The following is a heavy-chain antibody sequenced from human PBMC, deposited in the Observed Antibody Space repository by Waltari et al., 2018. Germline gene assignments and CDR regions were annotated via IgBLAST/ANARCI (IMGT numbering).Heavy chain of an antibody. D-gene: IGHD7-27*01. CDR1: GGTFSSYA. J-gene: IGHJ3*02. Sequence: QVQLVQSGAEVKKPGSSVKVSCKASGGTFSSYAISWVRQAPGQGLEWMGGSIPIFGEANEAQEFPGRVTITTDESTSTAYMELSSLSSEDTAVYYCAREPNWGSRKDAFDIWGQGTMVTVSS. V-gene: IGHV1-69*05. CDR3: AREPNWGSRKDAFDI. CDR2: SIPIFGEA.